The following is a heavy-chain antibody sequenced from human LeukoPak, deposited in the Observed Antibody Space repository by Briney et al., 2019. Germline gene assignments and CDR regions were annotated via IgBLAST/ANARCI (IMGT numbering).Heavy chain of an antibody. Sequence: GGSLRLSCAASGFTFSDCYMSWIRQAPGKGLEWVSYISSSGSTIYYADSVKGRFTISRDNAKNSLYLQMNGLRAEDTAVYYCARSTGYSSGWDFDYWGQGTLVTVSS. CDR3: ARSTGYSSGWDFDY. V-gene: IGHV3-11*01. CDR1: GFTFSDCY. J-gene: IGHJ4*02. D-gene: IGHD6-19*01. CDR2: ISSSGSTI.